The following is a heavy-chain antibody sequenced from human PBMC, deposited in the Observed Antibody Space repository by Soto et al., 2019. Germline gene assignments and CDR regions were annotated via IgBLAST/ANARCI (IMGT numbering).Heavy chain of an antibody. J-gene: IGHJ6*02. CDR1: GGSVGSGDYY. D-gene: IGHD6-19*01. V-gene: IGHV4-61*08. Sequence: QVQLQGSGPGLLKPSETLSLTCTVSGGSVGSGDYYWSWIRQPPGKGLEWLGFIYFNGSTNYNPSFKTRITISSDTSKNQFSLRLTSVTAADTAVYFCARDRPRTIYNSAYYYYGLDVWGQGTAVTVSS. CDR3: ARDRPRTIYNSAYYYYGLDV. CDR2: IYFNGST.